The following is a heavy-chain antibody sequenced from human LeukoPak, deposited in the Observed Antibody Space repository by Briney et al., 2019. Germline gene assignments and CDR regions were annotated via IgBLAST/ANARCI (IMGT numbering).Heavy chain of an antibody. J-gene: IGHJ4*02. Sequence: GGSLRLSCASSGFTFSSYGMHWVRQAPGKGLEWVAFIRYDGSNKYYADSVKGRFTISRDNSKNTLYLQMNSLRAEDTAVYYCAKDLGSSGWGFFGYWGQGTLVTVSS. CDR3: AKDLGSSGWGFFGY. V-gene: IGHV3-30*02. D-gene: IGHD6-19*01. CDR2: IRYDGSNK. CDR1: GFTFSSYG.